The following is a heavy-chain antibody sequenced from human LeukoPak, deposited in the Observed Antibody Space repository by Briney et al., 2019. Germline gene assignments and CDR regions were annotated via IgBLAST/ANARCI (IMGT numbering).Heavy chain of an antibody. CDR1: GGSISSGGYY. J-gene: IGHJ6*02. CDR3: AREIVVVVRYGMDV. CDR2: IYHSGST. D-gene: IGHD2-15*01. Sequence: SETLSLTCTVSGGSISSGGYYWSWIRQPPGKGLEWIGYIYHSGSTNYNPSLKSRVTISVDKSKNQFSLKLSSVTAADTAVYYCAREIVVVVRYGMDVWGQGTTVTVSS. V-gene: IGHV4-30-2*01.